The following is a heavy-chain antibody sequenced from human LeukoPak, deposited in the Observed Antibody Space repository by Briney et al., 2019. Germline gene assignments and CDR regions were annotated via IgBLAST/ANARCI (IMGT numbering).Heavy chain of an antibody. CDR3: ARAMLWWELVNDAFDI. Sequence: GASVKVSCKASGGTFSSYAISWVRQAPGQGLEWMGRIIPILGIANYAQKFQGRVTITADKSTSTAYMELSSLRSEDTAVYYCARAMLWWELVNDAFDIWGQGTMVTVSS. V-gene: IGHV1-69*04. CDR2: IIPILGIA. D-gene: IGHD1-26*01. J-gene: IGHJ3*02. CDR1: GGTFSSYA.